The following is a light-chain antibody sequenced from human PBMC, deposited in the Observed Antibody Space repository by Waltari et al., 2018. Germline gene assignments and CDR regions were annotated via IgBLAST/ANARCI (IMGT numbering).Light chain of an antibody. J-gene: IGKJ2*01. CDR3: QQYGSSPIYT. CDR1: QSFSSTY. V-gene: IGKV3-20*01. Sequence: IVLTQSPGTLSLSPGERATLSCRASQSFSSTYLAWYQQKPGQAPRLLIYGASSRATGIPDRSSGSGSGTDFTLTISRLEPEDFAVYYCQQYGSSPIYTFGQGTKLEMK. CDR2: GAS.